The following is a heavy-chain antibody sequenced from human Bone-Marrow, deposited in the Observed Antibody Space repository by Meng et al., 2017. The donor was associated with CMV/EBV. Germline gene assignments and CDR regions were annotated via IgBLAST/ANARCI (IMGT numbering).Heavy chain of an antibody. J-gene: IGHJ4*02. CDR1: GFRFTNAW. V-gene: IGHV3-7*01. CDR3: ARDAGRRDDY. CDR2: MKEDGSVI. D-gene: IGHD1-1*01. Sequence: RLVDCGGALPTPGVTLRHSCAPPGFRFTNAWMSWFRQAPGKGLEWVANMKEDGSVIHYADAVRGRFTISRDNVKNTVFLQMRSLRIEDTAVYYCARDAGRRDDYWGQGTLVTVSS.